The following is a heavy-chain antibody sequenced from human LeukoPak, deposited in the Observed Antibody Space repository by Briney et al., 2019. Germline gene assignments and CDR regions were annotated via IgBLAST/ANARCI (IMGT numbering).Heavy chain of an antibody. CDR1: GGTFSSYA. Sequence: ASVKVSCKASGGTFSSYAISWVRQAPGQGLEWMGGIIPIFGTANYAQKFQGRVTITADESTSTAYMELSSLRSEDTAVYYCARFIEARCYFDYWGQGTLVTVSS. CDR2: IIPIFGTA. J-gene: IGHJ4*02. V-gene: IGHV1-69*01. D-gene: IGHD6-6*01. CDR3: ARFIEARCYFDY.